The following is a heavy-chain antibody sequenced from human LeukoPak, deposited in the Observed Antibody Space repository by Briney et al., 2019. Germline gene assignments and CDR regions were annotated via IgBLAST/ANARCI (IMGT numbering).Heavy chain of an antibody. CDR2: ISSRGSSI. J-gene: IGHJ6*02. V-gene: IGHV3-48*03. CDR3: ARIDYYYGVDV. CDR1: GLTFSSYE. Sequence: PGGSLRLSCAASGLTFSSYEMNWVRQAPGKGLEWVSYISSRGSSIYYADSVKGRFTISRDNAKNSLYLQMSSLRAEDTAVYFCARIDYYYGVDVWGQGTTVTVSS.